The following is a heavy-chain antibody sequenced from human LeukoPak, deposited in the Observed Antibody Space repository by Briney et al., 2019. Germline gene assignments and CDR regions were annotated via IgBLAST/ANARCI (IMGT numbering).Heavy chain of an antibody. V-gene: IGHV3-74*01. D-gene: IGHD2-8*02. J-gene: IGHJ4*02. CDR2: INSDGGTT. CDR1: GFTFRSYW. Sequence: GGSLRLSCAASGFTFRSYWMHWVRQAPGKGLVWVSRINSDGGTTNYADSVKGRFTISRDNAKSTLYLQMNSLRAEDTAVFYCARGYCTGGTCYFDYWGRGTLVTVSS. CDR3: ARGYCTGGTCYFDY.